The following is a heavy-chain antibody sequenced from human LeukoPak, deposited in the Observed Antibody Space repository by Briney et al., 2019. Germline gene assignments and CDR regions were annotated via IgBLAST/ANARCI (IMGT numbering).Heavy chain of an antibody. D-gene: IGHD3-22*01. V-gene: IGHV4-59*08. CDR2: IYYSGGT. J-gene: IGHJ4*02. CDR1: GGSITGYY. CDR3: ARKDYDSGQFDS. Sequence: SETLSLTCTVSGGSITGYYWNWIRQPPGKGLEWIGYIYYSGGTYYNPSLESRVTISVDTSKSQFSLKLSSVTAADTAVYYCARKDYDSGQFDSWGQGTLVTVSS.